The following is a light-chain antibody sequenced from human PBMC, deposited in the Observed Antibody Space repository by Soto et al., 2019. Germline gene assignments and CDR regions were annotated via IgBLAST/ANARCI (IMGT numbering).Light chain of an antibody. J-gene: IGLJ1*01. CDR2: RNN. CDR1: SSNIGSNY. CDR3: AAWDDSLRTA. Sequence: QPVPTHPPPASRTPGRRVTIPCSGSSSNIGSNYVYWYQQLPGTAPKLLIYRNNQQPSGVPDRFSGSKSGTSASLAISGLRSEDEADYYCAAWDDSLRTAFGNGTKVTVL. V-gene: IGLV1-47*01.